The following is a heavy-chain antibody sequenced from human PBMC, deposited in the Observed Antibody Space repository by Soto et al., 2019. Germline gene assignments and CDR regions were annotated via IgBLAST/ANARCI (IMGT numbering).Heavy chain of an antibody. D-gene: IGHD6-13*01. V-gene: IGHV3-30*18. CDR2: ISYDGSNK. Sequence: GGSLRLSCAASGFTFSSYGMHWVRQAPGKGLEWVAVISYDGSNKYYADSVKGRFTISRDNSKNTLYLQMNSLRAEDTAVYYCAKFWAAAVYDYWGQGTLVTVSS. CDR3: AKFWAAAVYDY. CDR1: GFTFSSYG. J-gene: IGHJ4*02.